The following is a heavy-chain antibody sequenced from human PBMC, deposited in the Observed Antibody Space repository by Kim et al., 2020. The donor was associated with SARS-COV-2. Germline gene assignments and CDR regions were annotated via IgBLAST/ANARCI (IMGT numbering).Heavy chain of an antibody. D-gene: IGHD5-12*01. J-gene: IGHJ4*02. V-gene: IGHV3-7*03. CDR3: AKDLGYDAFDY. CDR2: IKPDGTER. Sequence: GGSLRLSCAASGFTFSNYWMTWVRRAPGKGLEFVANIKPDGTERYNSYSVRGRYTISRDNAKHSLYLQMISLTVKDTAVYYCAKDLGYDAFDYWGQGTLVTVSS. CDR1: GFTFSNYW.